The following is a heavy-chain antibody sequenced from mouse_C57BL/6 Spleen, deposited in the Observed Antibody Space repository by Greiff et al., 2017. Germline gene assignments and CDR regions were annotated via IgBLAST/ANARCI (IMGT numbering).Heavy chain of an antibody. CDR1: GYTFTDYE. V-gene: IGHV1-15*01. CDR2: IDPETGGT. D-gene: IGHD2-5*01. Sequence: VQLQQSGAELVRPGASVTLSCKASGYTFTDYEMHWVKQTPVHGLEWIGAIDPETGGTAYNQKFKGKAILTADKSSSTAYMELRSLTSEDSAVYYCTSGAYSNPAMDYGGQGTSVTVSS. J-gene: IGHJ4*01. CDR3: TSGAYSNPAMDY.